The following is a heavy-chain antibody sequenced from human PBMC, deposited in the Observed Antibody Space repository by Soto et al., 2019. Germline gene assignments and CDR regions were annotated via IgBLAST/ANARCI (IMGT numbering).Heavy chain of an antibody. CDR3: ARLSSIDSSGYYLDY. J-gene: IGHJ4*02. V-gene: IGHV4-31*03. Sequence: SETLSLTCTVSGGSISSGDYYWSWIRQHPGKGLEWIGYIYYSGSTHYSSSLKSRVTMSIDTSKNQFPLKLTSVTAADTAVYYCARLSSIDSSGYYLDYWGQGTLVTVLL. CDR1: GGSISSGDYY. CDR2: IYYSGST. D-gene: IGHD3-22*01.